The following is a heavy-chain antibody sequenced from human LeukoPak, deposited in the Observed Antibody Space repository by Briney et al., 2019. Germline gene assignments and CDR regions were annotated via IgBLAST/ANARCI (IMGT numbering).Heavy chain of an antibody. D-gene: IGHD1-26*01. Sequence: SETLSLTCTVSGGSISSYYWSWIRQPPGKGLEWIGYISYSGSTDYNPSLKSRVTISLDTSKNQFSLRLSSVTAADTAVYYCARETRLHSGNYSNDAFDIWGQGTMVTVSS. CDR1: GGSISSYY. CDR2: ISYSGST. CDR3: ARETRLHSGNYSNDAFDI. J-gene: IGHJ3*02. V-gene: IGHV4-59*01.